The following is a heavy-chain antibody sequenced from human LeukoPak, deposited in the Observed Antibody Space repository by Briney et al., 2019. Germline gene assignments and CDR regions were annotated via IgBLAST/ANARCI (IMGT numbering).Heavy chain of an antibody. CDR2: IYYSGST. CDR1: GGSISSSSYY. Sequence: SETLSLTCTVPGGSISSSSYYWGWIRQPPGKGLEWIGSIYYSGSTYYNPSLKSRVTISLDTSKNQFSLKLSSVTAADTAVYYCANSGYVKGYYFDYWGQGTLVTVSS. J-gene: IGHJ4*02. V-gene: IGHV4-39*01. D-gene: IGHD5-18*01. CDR3: ANSGYVKGYYFDY.